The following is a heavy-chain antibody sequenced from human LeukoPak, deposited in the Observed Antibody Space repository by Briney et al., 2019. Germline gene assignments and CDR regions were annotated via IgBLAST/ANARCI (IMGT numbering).Heavy chain of an antibody. Sequence: SETLSLTCTVFGGSISSSSHYWGWIRQPPGEGLEWIGSIYFSGSTYYSPSLKSRVTISVDTSKNQFSLKLSSVTAADTAVYYCARGGYCSSTSCYDRAQTSGSSSMGVKNWFDPWGQGTLVTVSS. D-gene: IGHD2-2*01. J-gene: IGHJ5*02. CDR2: IYFSGST. CDR3: ARGGYCSSTSCYDRAQTSGSSSMGVKNWFDP. V-gene: IGHV4-39*07. CDR1: GGSISSSSHY.